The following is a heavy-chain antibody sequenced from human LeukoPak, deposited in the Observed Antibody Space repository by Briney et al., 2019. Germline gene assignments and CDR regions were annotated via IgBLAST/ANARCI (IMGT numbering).Heavy chain of an antibody. CDR1: GFTFSSYA. V-gene: IGHV3-30*04. CDR2: ISYDGSNK. D-gene: IGHD3-22*01. J-gene: IGHJ4*02. Sequence: GGSLRLSCAASGFTFSSYAMHWVRQAPGKGLEWVSVISYDGSNKYYADSVKGRFTISRDNSKNTPYLQMSSLRAEDTAVYYCARLVITTTTEFNYWGQGTLVTVSS. CDR3: ARLVITTTTEFNY.